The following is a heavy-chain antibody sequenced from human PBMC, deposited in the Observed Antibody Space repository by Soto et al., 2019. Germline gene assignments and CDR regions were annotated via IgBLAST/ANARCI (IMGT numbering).Heavy chain of an antibody. J-gene: IGHJ4*02. CDR3: ARWGGLYSSSSSPY. Sequence: QVQLQQWGAGLLKPSETLSLTCAVYGGSFSGYYWSWIRQPPGKGLEWIGEINHSGSTNYNPSLKSRVTISVNPSKNQFALKLSAVTAAYTAVYYCARWGGLYSSSSSPYWGQGTLVTVSS. CDR2: INHSGST. CDR1: GGSFSGYY. V-gene: IGHV4-34*01. D-gene: IGHD6-6*01.